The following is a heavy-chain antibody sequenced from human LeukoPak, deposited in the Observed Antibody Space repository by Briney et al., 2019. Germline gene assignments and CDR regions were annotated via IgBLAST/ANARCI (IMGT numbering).Heavy chain of an antibody. V-gene: IGHV1-2*02. CDR3: AGDVSSSWYYFDY. Sequence: ASVKVSCKASGYTFTGYYMHWVRQAPGQGLEWMGWINPNSGGTNYAQKLQGRVTMTRDTSISTAYMELSRLRSDDTAVYYCAGDVSSSWYYFDYWGQGTLVTVSS. D-gene: IGHD6-13*01. CDR2: INPNSGGT. J-gene: IGHJ4*02. CDR1: GYTFTGYY.